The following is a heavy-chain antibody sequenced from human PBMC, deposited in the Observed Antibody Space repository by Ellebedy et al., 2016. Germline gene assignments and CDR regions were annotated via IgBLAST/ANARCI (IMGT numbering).Heavy chain of an antibody. CDR2: NSNT. CDR1: SHTSRIYD. D-gene: IGHD3-9*01. V-gene: IGHV1-18*01. Sequence: ASVKVSXKASSHTSRIYDINWVRQAPGQGLEWLGGNSNTNFARNFQGRVIVTTDSSTNTAYLELRTLTFDDTALYYCARGARDGVGPSEAHYDMWGQGTLVTVSS. CDR3: ARGARDGVGPSEAHYDM. J-gene: IGHJ4*02.